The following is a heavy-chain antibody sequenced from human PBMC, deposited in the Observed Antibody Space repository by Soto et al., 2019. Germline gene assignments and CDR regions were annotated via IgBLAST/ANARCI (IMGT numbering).Heavy chain of an antibody. CDR2: IRSKAYGGTT. Sequence: PGGSLRLSCTASGFTFGDYAMSWVRQAPGEGLEWVGFIRSKAYGGTTECAASVKGRFTISRDDSKSIAYLQMNSLKTEDTAVYYCTRDQYSSGWYAIGYTYYGMDVWGQGTTVTVSS. V-gene: IGHV3-49*04. D-gene: IGHD6-19*01. CDR1: GFTFGDYA. CDR3: TRDQYSSGWYAIGYTYYGMDV. J-gene: IGHJ6*02.